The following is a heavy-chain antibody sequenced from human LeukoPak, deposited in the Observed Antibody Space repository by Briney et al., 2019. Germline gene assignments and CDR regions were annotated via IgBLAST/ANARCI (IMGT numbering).Heavy chain of an antibody. CDR1: GFTFSSYA. D-gene: IGHD5-18*01. J-gene: IGHJ4*02. CDR3: ARDRAMVTSTFDY. CDR2: ISYDGSNK. Sequence: GGSLRLSCAASGFTFSSYAMHWVRQAPGKGLEWVAVISYDGSNKYYADSVKGRFTISRDNSKNTLYLQMNSLRAEDTAVYYCARDRAMVTSTFDYWGQGTLVTVSS. V-gene: IGHV3-30*04.